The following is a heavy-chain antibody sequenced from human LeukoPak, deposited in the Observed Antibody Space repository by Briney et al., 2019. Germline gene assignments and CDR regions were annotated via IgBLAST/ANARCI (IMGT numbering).Heavy chain of an antibody. V-gene: IGHV4-4*07. Sequence: SETLSLTCTPSGDSLSGYYWVWVRQAAGKGLEWLGRVYTDGRTSFYPSLQSRVTMSVDMSKNQFSLRLTSVTAADTAVYYCVRGGAYDKSHFHFFQFMDVWGKGTTVTVSS. CDR1: GDSLSGYY. CDR3: VRGGAYDKSHFHFFQFMDV. D-gene: IGHD2/OR15-2a*01. CDR2: VYTDGRT. J-gene: IGHJ6*03.